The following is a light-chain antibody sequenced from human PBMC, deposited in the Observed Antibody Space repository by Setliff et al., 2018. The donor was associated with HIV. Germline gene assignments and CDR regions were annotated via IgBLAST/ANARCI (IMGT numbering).Light chain of an antibody. CDR2: EVS. CDR1: SSDFGSYDY. J-gene: IGLJ1*01. V-gene: IGLV2-14*01. Sequence: QSALTQPASVSGSPGQSITISCTGTSSDFGSYDYVSWYQHHPGKAPKLIIYEVSNRPSEVSNRFSGSKSGNTASLTISGLQTEDEADYYCSSFTSSSTYVFGTGTRSPS. CDR3: SSFTSSSTYV.